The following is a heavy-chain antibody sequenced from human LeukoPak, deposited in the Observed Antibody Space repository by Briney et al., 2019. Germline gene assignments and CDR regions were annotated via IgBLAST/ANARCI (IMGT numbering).Heavy chain of an antibody. J-gene: IGHJ4*02. CDR1: GYTFTSYD. CDR2: MNPNSGNT. CDR3: ARAKLWFGELLSD. D-gene: IGHD3-10*01. Sequence: ASVKVSCKASGYTFTSYDINWVRQATGQGLEWMGWMNPNSGNTGYAQKFQGRVTITSNTSISTAYMELSSLRSEDTAVYYCARAKLWFGELLSDWGQGTLVTVSS. V-gene: IGHV1-8*03.